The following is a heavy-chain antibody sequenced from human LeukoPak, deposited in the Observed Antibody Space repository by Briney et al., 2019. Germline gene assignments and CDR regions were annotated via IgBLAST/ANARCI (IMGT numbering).Heavy chain of an antibody. V-gene: IGHV3-23*01. D-gene: IGHD6-19*01. J-gene: IGHJ5*01. CDR3: AKPISGGLAVTADWFDP. CDR1: GFAFSFSA. Sequence: GGSLRLSCAASGFAFSFSATSWLRQPPGKGLEWVSTINANSVASSYAASVRGRFTISRENSKSTLYLHLNTLRVEDTAVYYCAKPISGGLAVTADWFDPWGQGTLVVVSS. CDR2: INANSVAS.